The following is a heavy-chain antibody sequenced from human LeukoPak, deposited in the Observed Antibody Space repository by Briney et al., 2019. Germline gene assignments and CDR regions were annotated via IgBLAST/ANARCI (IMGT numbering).Heavy chain of an antibody. CDR1: GGSISSSSYY. Sequence: SETLSLTCTVSGGSISSSSYYWGWIRQPPGKGLEWIGSIYYSGSTYYNPSLKSRVTISVDTSKNQFSLKLSSVTAADTAVYYCARRGGYCSSTSCYGWGRYFDYWGQGTLVTVSS. CDR2: IYYSGST. D-gene: IGHD2-2*01. J-gene: IGHJ4*02. V-gene: IGHV4-39*01. CDR3: ARRGGYCSSTSCYGWGRYFDY.